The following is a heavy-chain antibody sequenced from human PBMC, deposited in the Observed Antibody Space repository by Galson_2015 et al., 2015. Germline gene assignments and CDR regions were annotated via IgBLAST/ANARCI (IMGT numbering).Heavy chain of an antibody. D-gene: IGHD3-22*01. CDR2: IKSKVNGETT. CDR3: TTDDLYDKSGYSKGWDFFDQ. V-gene: IGHV3-15*01. Sequence: SLRLSCAVSGFTFSGAWMSWVRQPPGKGLEWVARIKSKVNGETTDYAAPVEGRFTISRDDSKNTLYLQMNSLKSEDTAVYYCTTDDLYDKSGYSKGWDFFDQWGQGTLVTVSS. J-gene: IGHJ4*02. CDR1: GFTFSGAW.